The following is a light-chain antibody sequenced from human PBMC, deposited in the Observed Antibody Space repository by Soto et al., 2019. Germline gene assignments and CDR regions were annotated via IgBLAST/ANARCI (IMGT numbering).Light chain of an antibody. CDR1: QGINKF. CDR3: QQYESFPLT. J-gene: IGKJ4*01. CDR2: TAS. V-gene: IGKV1-16*01. Sequence: DIQMTQSPSSLSASVGDSVTITCRVSQGINKFLAWFQQKPGTAPKSLISTASRLQSGVPSRFSGSGSGTHFTLTINNLQPEDFATYYCQQYESFPLTFGGGTRVEIK.